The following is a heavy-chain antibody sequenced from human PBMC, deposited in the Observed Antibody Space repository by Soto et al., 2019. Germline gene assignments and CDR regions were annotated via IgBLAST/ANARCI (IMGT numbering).Heavy chain of an antibody. J-gene: IGHJ4*02. Sequence: GGSLRLSCAASGFTFSSYGMHWVRQAPGKGLEWVAVISYDGSNKYYADSVKGRFTISRDNSKNTLYLQMNSLRAEDTAVYYCANYGHYSSSRDHPFDYWGQGTLVTASS. CDR1: GFTFSSYG. CDR3: ANYGHYSSSRDHPFDY. CDR2: ISYDGSNK. V-gene: IGHV3-30*18. D-gene: IGHD6-6*01.